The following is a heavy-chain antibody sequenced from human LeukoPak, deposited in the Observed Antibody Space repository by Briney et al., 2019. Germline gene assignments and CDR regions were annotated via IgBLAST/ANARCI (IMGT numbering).Heavy chain of an antibody. J-gene: IGHJ3*02. D-gene: IGHD2-15*01. CDR2: ISGSGGST. CDR1: GFTFSSYA. V-gene: IGHV3-23*01. Sequence: GGSLRLSCAASGFTFSSYAMSWVRQAPGKGLEWVSAISGSGGSTYYADSVKGRFTISRDNSKNTLCLQMNSLRAEDTAVYYCAKVVVAANDAFDIWGQRTMVTVSS. CDR3: AKVVVAANDAFDI.